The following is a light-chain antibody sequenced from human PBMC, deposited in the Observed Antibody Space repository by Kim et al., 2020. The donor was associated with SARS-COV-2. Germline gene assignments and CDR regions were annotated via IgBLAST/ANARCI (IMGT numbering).Light chain of an antibody. Sequence: SASVGDRVTITCRASQAISNYLAWFQQIPGKAPKSLIHAASHLQNGVPAKFSGSGSGTAFSLTISSLQPEDFATYYCQQYYSYPYTFGQGTKLEI. CDR3: QQYYSYPYT. J-gene: IGKJ2*01. CDR1: QAISNY. V-gene: IGKV1-16*02. CDR2: AAS.